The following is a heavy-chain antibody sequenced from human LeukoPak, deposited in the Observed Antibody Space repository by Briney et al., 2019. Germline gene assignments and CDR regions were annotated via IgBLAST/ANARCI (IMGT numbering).Heavy chain of an antibody. D-gene: IGHD1-1*01. CDR2: IYYSGST. CDR3: ARELDDAFDI. J-gene: IGHJ3*02. Sequence: SETLSLTCTVSGGSISSYYWSWIRQPPGKGLEWIGYIYYSGSTNYNPSLKSRVTISVDTSKNQFSLKLSSVTAADTAVYYCARELDDAFDIWGQGTMDTVSS. V-gene: IGHV4-59*01. CDR1: GGSISSYY.